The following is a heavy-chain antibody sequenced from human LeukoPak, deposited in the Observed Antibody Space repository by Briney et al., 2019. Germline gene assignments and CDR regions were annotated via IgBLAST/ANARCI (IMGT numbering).Heavy chain of an antibody. D-gene: IGHD2-15*01. Sequence: GGSLRLSCAASGFTFSNYWMHWVRQAPGKGLVWVSRINSDGSSTTYADSVKGRFSISRDNAKNTLYLQMNSLRAEDTAVYYCSRASLGSQPDYWGQGTLVTVSS. CDR1: GFTFSNYW. CDR3: SRASLGSQPDY. J-gene: IGHJ4*02. CDR2: INSDGSST. V-gene: IGHV3-74*01.